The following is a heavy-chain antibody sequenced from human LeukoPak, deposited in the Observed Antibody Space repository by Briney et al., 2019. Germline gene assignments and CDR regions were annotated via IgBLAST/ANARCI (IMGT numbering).Heavy chain of an antibody. CDR2: IIPIFGTA. V-gene: IGHV1-69*05. D-gene: IGHD3-3*01. CDR3: ARAGGNYDFWSGYYLDY. J-gene: IGHJ4*02. CDR1: GGTFSSYA. Sequence: SVKVSCKASGGTFSSYAISWVRQAPGQGLEWMGRIIPIFGTANYAQKFQGRVTITTDESTSTAYMELSSLRSEDAAVYYCARAGGNYDFWSGYYLDYWGQGTLVTVSS.